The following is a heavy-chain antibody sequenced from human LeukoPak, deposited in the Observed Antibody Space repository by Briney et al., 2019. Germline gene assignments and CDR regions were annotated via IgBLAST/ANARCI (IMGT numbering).Heavy chain of an antibody. CDR2: IYTSGST. Sequence: PSETLSLTCTVSGGSISSGSYYWSWIRQPAGKGLEWIGRIYTSGSTNYNPSLKSRVTISVDTSKNQFSLKLSSVTAADTAVYYCAREKQQWELLRRSLWFDPWGQGTLVTVSS. V-gene: IGHV4-61*02. CDR1: GGSISSGSYY. J-gene: IGHJ5*02. D-gene: IGHD1-26*01. CDR3: AREKQQWELLRRSLWFDP.